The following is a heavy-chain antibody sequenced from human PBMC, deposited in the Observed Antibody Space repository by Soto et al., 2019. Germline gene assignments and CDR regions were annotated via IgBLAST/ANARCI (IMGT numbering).Heavy chain of an antibody. CDR2: ISGSGGST. CDR1: GFTFSSYA. CDR3: AKDIVVVPAAQSSFDY. V-gene: IGHV3-23*01. J-gene: IGHJ4*02. Sequence: GGSLRLSCAASGFTFSSYAMSWVRQAPGKGLEWVSAISGSGGSTYYADSVKGRFTISRDNSKNTLYLQMNSLRAEDTAVYYCAKDIVVVPAAQSSFDYWGQGTLVTVSS. D-gene: IGHD2-2*01.